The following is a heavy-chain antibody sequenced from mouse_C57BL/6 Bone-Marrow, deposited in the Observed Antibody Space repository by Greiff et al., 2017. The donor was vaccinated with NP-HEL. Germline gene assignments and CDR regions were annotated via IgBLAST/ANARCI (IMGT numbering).Heavy chain of an antibody. J-gene: IGHJ2*01. CDR1: GFTFSSYA. CDR2: ISDGGSYT. Sequence: EVQLVESGGGLVKPGGSLKLSCAASGFTFSSYAMSWVRQTPEKRLEWVATISDGGSYTYYPDNVKGRFTISRDNAKNNLYLQMSHLKSEDTAMYYCARRGSGTYFDYWGQGTTLTVSS. CDR3: ARRGSGTYFDY. D-gene: IGHD3-2*02. V-gene: IGHV5-4*03.